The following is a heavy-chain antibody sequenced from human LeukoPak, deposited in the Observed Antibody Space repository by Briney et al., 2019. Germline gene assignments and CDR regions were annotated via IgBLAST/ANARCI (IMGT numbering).Heavy chain of an antibody. D-gene: IGHD3-16*02. Sequence: ASVKVSCKASGGTFTNFGISWVRQAPGQGPEWMGWISGHNGNTKYAKNLQDRVKMTIDTSTTTAYMELRSLTSDDTGVYYCARAGVNIGGIIVNSLDSWGQGTLVTVSS. V-gene: IGHV1-18*01. J-gene: IGHJ4*02. CDR2: ISGHNGNT. CDR1: GGTFTNFG. CDR3: ARAGVNIGGIIVNSLDS.